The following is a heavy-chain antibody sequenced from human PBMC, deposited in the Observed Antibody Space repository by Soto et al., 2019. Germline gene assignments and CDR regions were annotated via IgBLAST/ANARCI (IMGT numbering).Heavy chain of an antibody. CDR3: AKGRSYYYYYGVDV. V-gene: IGHV3-23*01. CDR2: DSGAST. J-gene: IGHJ6*02. Sequence: DSGASTYYADSVKGRFTISRDNSKSTLYLQMNSLRAEDTALYYCAKGRSYYYYYGVDVWGQGTTVTVSS.